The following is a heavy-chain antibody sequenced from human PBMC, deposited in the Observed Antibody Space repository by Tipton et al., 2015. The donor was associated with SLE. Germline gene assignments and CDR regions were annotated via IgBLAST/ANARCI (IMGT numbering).Heavy chain of an antibody. CDR2: IYTSGST. V-gene: IGHV4-61*09. CDR3: ARDLDYYDSSGYPL. CDR1: GGSISSGGYY. Sequence: TLSLTCTVSGGSISSGGYYWSWIRQPAGKGLELIGHIYTSGSTNYYPSLKSRVTISVDTSKNQFSLKLSSVTAADTAVYYCARDLDYYDSSGYPLWGQGTLVTVSS. J-gene: IGHJ4*02. D-gene: IGHD3-22*01.